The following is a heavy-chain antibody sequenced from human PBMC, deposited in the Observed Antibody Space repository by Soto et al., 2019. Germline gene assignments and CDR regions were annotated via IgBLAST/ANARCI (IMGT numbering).Heavy chain of an antibody. CDR1: GFTFSSYS. V-gene: IGHV3-21*01. J-gene: IGHJ4*02. CDR2: ISSSSSYI. Sequence: EVQLVESGGGLVKPGGSLRLSCAASGFTFSSYSMNWVRQAPGKGLEWVSSISSSSSYIYYADSVKGRFTISRDNAKNSLYLQMNSLRAEDTAVYYCARVEGTDTPFAYWGQGTLVTVSS. D-gene: IGHD1-1*01. CDR3: ARVEGTDTPFAY.